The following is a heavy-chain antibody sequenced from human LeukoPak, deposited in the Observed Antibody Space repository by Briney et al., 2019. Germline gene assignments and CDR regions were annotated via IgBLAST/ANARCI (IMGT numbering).Heavy chain of an antibody. D-gene: IGHD2-21*01. Sequence: SETLSLTCTVSGGSISSGGYYWSWIRQPPGKGLEWIGYIYHSGSTYYNPSHKSRVTISVDRSKNQFSLKLSSVTAADTAVYYCARIALAYCGGDCYSDYFDYWGQGTLVTVSS. CDR2: IYHSGST. CDR1: GGSISSGGYY. V-gene: IGHV4-30-2*01. CDR3: ARIALAYCGGDCYSDYFDY. J-gene: IGHJ4*02.